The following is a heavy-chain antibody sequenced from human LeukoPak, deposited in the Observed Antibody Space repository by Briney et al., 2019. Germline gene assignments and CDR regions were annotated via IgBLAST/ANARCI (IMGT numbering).Heavy chain of an antibody. J-gene: IGHJ5*02. CDR2: INHSGST. Sequence: SETLSLTCAVYGGSFSGYYWSWIRQPPGKGLERIGEINHSGSTNYNPSLKSRVTISVDTSKNQFSLKLSSVTAADTAVYYCARAGHFGGSGIIWFDPWGQGTLVTVSS. D-gene: IGHD3-10*01. CDR3: ARAGHFGGSGIIWFDP. CDR1: GGSFSGYY. V-gene: IGHV4-34*01.